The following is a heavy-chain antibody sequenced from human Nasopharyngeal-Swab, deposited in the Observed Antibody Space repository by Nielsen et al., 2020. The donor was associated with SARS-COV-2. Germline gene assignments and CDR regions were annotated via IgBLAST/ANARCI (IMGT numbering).Heavy chain of an antibody. J-gene: IGHJ4*02. CDR1: GGSISSSNW. Sequence: SETLSLTCAVSGGSISSSNWWSWVRQHPGKGLEWIGEIYHSGSTNYNPSLKSRVTISVDKSKNQFSLKLSSVTAADTAVYYCARRMYYYDSSGYSVVRYFDYWGQGTLVTVSS. D-gene: IGHD3-22*01. CDR2: IYHSGST. CDR3: ARRMYYYDSSGYSVVRYFDY. V-gene: IGHV4-4*02.